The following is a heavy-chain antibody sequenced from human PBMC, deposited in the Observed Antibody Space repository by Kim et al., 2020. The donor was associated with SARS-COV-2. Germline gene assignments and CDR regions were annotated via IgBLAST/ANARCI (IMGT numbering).Heavy chain of an antibody. CDR2: ISYDGSNK. J-gene: IGHJ6*02. D-gene: IGHD6-13*01. Sequence: GGSLRLSCAASGFTFSSYGMHWVRQAPGKGLEWVAVISYDGSNKYYADSVKGRFTISRDNSKNTLYLQMNSLRAEDTAVYYCAREEQQLLCMDVWGQGTTVTVSS. CDR3: AREEQQLLCMDV. CDR1: GFTFSSYG. V-gene: IGHV3-33*05.